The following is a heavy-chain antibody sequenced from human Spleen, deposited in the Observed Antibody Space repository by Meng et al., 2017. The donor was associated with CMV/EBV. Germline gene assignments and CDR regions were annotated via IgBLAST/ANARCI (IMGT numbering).Heavy chain of an antibody. V-gene: IGHV3-43*01. CDR1: GFTFSSYG. J-gene: IGHJ6*02. Sequence: GESLKISCAASGFTFSSYGMHWVRQAPGKGLEWVSLISWDGGSTYYADSVKGRFTISRNNSKNSLYLQMNGLRPEDTALFYCAKDIESGSFHPYYYYGMDVWGQGTTVTVSS. CDR3: AKDIESGSFHPYYYYGMDV. D-gene: IGHD1-26*01. CDR2: ISWDGGST.